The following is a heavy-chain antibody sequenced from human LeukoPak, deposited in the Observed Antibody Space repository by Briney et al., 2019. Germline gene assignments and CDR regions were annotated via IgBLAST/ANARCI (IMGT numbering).Heavy chain of an antibody. CDR1: GGSISSYY. CDR3: ARFSTGGGFVY. V-gene: IGHV4-59*01. Sequence: PSETLSLTCTVSGGSISSYYWSWIRQPPGKGLEWIGYIYYSESTNYNPSLKSRVTISVDTSKNQFSLKLSSVTAADTAVYYCARFSTGGGFVYWGQGTLVTVSS. CDR2: IYYSEST. D-gene: IGHD2-8*02. J-gene: IGHJ4*02.